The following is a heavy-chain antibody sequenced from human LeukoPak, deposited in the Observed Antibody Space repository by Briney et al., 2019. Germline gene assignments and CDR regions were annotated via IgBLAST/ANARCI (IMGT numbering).Heavy chain of an antibody. D-gene: IGHD6-19*01. V-gene: IGHV3-72*01. J-gene: IGHJ4*02. CDR2: IRKRPNSYTT. CDR3: ARVSTTVAGSDYLVY. Sequence: GGSLRLSCAASGFTFSAHFMDWVRQAPGPGQEWVGRIRKRPNSYTTEYAASVQGRLAISRDDSKTSLYLQRSSLKTEDTGVYYCARVSTTVAGSDYLVYWGQGTQVTISS. CDR1: GFTFSAHF.